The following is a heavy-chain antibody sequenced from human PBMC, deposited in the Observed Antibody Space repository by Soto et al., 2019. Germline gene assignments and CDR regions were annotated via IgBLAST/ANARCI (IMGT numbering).Heavy chain of an antibody. V-gene: IGHV3-23*01. J-gene: IGHJ4*02. CDR3: ARRGPGTYFDY. CDR2: ISGSGDST. CDR1: GFTFISHA. D-gene: IGHD6-13*01. Sequence: PGRSLRLSCAASGFTFISHAMNWVRHAPGKGLEWFSVISGSGDSTYYADSVKGRFTISRDNSKNTLYLQMNSLRAEDPAVYYCARRGPGTYFDYWGQGTLVTVSS.